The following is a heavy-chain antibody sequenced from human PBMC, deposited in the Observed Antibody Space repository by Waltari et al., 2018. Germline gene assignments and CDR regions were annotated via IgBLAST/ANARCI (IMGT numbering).Heavy chain of an antibody. Sequence: QVQLQASGPGLVKPSETLSLTCSFSCCSITLTYCIWTRQPPGKGLEWIGRIYGSGGSTDYNPSLKSRVTISTDTSKNQFSLKLSSVTAADTAVYYCARRYSGNSLDVWGRGVLVTVSS. J-gene: IGHJ4*02. CDR1: CCSITLTY. D-gene: IGHD5-12*01. CDR3: ARRYSGNSLDV. CDR2: IYGSGGST. V-gene: IGHV4-4*07.